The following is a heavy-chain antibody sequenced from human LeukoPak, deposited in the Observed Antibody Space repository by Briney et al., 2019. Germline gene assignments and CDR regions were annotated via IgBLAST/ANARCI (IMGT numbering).Heavy chain of an antibody. CDR1: GGSINSYY. CDR3: ARGGYYYGSGSYSWFDP. Sequence: SETLSLTCTVSGGSINSYYWSWIRQPPGKGLEWIGYIYYSGSTNYNPSLKSRVTISVDTSKNQFSLKLSSVTAADTAVYYCARGGYYYGSGSYSWFDPWGQGTLVTVSS. V-gene: IGHV4-59*01. J-gene: IGHJ5*02. CDR2: IYYSGST. D-gene: IGHD3-10*01.